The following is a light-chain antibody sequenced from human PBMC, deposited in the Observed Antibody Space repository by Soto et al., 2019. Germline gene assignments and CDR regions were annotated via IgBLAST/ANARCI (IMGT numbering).Light chain of an antibody. V-gene: IGKV3-20*01. CDR2: GAS. Sequence: EIVLTQSPGTLSLSPGERAALSCRASQSVSSTYLAWYQQKPGQAPRLLIYGASSRATGIPDRFSGSGSGTEFTLTISSLQPDDFGTYFCQHHNSYSQTFGQGTKVEIK. J-gene: IGKJ1*01. CDR3: QHHNSYSQT. CDR1: QSVSSTY.